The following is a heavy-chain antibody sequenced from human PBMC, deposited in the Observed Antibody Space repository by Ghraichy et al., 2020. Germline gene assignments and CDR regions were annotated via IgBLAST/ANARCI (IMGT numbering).Heavy chain of an antibody. CDR2: ISAYNGNT. CDR3: ARVNEGASRWLQLGDY. Sequence: ASVKVSCKASGYTFTSYGISWVRQAPGQGLEWMGWISAYNGNTNYAQKLQGRVTMTTDTSTSTAYMELRSLRSDDTAVYYCARVNEGASRWLQLGDYWGQGTLVTVSS. J-gene: IGHJ4*02. CDR1: GYTFTSYG. V-gene: IGHV1-18*04. D-gene: IGHD5-24*01.